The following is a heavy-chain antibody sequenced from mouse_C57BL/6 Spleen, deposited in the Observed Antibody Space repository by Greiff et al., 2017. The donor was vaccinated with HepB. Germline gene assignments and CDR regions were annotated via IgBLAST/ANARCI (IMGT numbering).Heavy chain of an antibody. J-gene: IGHJ4*01. CDR2: ISSGSSTI. Sequence: EVKLMESGGGLVKPGGSLKLSCAASGFTFSDYGMHWVRQAPEKGLEWVAYISSGSSTIYYADTVKGRFTISRDNAKNTLFLQMTSLRSEDTAMYYCARGDGYVYAMDYWGQGTSVTVSS. CDR3: ARGDGYVYAMDY. D-gene: IGHD2-2*01. CDR1: GFTFSDYG. V-gene: IGHV5-17*01.